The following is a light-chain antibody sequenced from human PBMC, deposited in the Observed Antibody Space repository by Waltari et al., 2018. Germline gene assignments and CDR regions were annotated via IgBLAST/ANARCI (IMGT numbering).Light chain of an antibody. CDR2: AAS. Sequence: EIVLTQSPATLSLSPGERATLSCRASQSVSSYLAWYQQTPGQAPRLLIYAASNRVAGIPARFSGSGSGTDFTLTISSLEPEDFAVYYCQQRSNWLTFGGGTKVEIK. V-gene: IGKV3-11*01. CDR1: QSVSSY. CDR3: QQRSNWLT. J-gene: IGKJ4*01.